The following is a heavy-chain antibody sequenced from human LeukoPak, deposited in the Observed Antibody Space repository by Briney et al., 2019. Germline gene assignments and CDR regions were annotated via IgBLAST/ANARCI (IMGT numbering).Heavy chain of an antibody. CDR1: GLTFTNYW. D-gene: IGHD6-6*01. CDR3: ATSSYSSSSS. Sequence: GGSLRLSCTASGLTFTNYWMIWIRQAPGKGLEWVANINHDASEKYYVGSVEGRFTISRDNAKNSLFLQMNSLRAEDTGVYYCATSSYSSSSSWGQGTLVTVSS. CDR2: INHDASEK. J-gene: IGHJ5*02. V-gene: IGHV3-7*01.